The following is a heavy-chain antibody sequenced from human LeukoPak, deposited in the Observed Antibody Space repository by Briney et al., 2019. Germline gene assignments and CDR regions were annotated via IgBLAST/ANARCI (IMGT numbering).Heavy chain of an antibody. V-gene: IGHV1-69*13. CDR2: IIPIFGTA. D-gene: IGHD3-22*01. CDR1: GGTFSSYA. J-gene: IGHJ4*02. Sequence: GASVKVSCKASGGTFSSYAISWVRQAPRQGLEWMGGIIPIFGTANYAQKFQGRVTITADESTSTAYMELSSLRSEDTAVYYCARDTTYYYDSSGYYYSGYWGQGTLVTVSS. CDR3: ARDTTYYYDSSGYYYSGY.